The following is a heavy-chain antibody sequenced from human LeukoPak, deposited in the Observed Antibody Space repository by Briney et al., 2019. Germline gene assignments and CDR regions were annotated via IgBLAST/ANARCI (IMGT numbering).Heavy chain of an antibody. CDR1: GGSFSGYY. J-gene: IGHJ3*02. CDR3: ARDCSGGSCYSFQDAFDI. CDR2: INHSGST. V-gene: IGHV4-34*01. Sequence: PSETLSLTCAVYGGSFSGYYWSWIRQPPGKGLEWIGEINHSGSTNYNPSLKSRVTISVDTSKNQFSLKLSSVTAADTAVYYCARDCSGGSCYSFQDAFDIWGQGTMVTVSS. D-gene: IGHD2-15*01.